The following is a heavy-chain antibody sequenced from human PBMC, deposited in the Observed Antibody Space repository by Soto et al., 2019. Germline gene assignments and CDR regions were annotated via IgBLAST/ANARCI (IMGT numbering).Heavy chain of an antibody. CDR2: VSGSGDRI. J-gene: IGHJ4*02. Sequence: GESLKISCAASGFTFDSYAMSWVRQAPGKGLEWVSAVSGSGDRIYYADSVKGRFTISRDTSHNTLYLQMNSLRAEDTAVYYCAKSRVRTTIPAAILDWGQGALVTVSS. V-gene: IGHV3-23*01. CDR1: GFTFDSYA. D-gene: IGHD2-2*01. CDR3: AKSRVRTTIPAAILD.